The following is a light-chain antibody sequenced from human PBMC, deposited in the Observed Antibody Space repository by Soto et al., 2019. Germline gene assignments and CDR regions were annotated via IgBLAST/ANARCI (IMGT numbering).Light chain of an antibody. Sequence: QPVLTQSSSASASLGSSGKLTCTLSSGHSSYIIAWHQQQSGKAPRYLMKLEGSGSYNKGSGVPDRFSGSSSGADRYLTISNLQFEDEADYYCETWDSNTWVFGGGTKLTVL. V-gene: IGLV4-60*02. J-gene: IGLJ3*02. CDR3: ETWDSNTWV. CDR1: SGHSSYI. CDR2: LEGSGSY.